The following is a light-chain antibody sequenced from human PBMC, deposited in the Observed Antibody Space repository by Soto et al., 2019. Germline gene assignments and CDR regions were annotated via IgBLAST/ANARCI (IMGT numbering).Light chain of an antibody. CDR2: GNS. Sequence: QSVLTQPPSVSGAPGQRVTISCTGSSSNIGAGYDVHWYQHLPGTAPNPLIFGNSNRPSGVPDRCSGSTSGTSASLAITGLQAEDEADYYCQSFYSSLSGAVFGGGTKLTVL. CDR3: QSFYSSLSGAV. J-gene: IGLJ3*02. V-gene: IGLV1-40*01. CDR1: SSNIGAGYD.